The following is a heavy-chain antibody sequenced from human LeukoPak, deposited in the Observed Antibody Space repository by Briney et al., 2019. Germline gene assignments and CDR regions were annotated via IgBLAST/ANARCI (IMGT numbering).Heavy chain of an antibody. CDR3: ARDGSGAHVAFDI. CDR1: GFTFSSYS. J-gene: IGHJ3*02. Sequence: PGGSLRLSCAASGFTFSSYSMNWVRLAPGKGLEWVSYISSSSSTIYYADSVKGRFTISRDNAKNSLYLQMNSLRAEDTAVYYCARDGSGAHVAFDIWGQGTMVTVSS. CDR2: ISSSSSTI. V-gene: IGHV3-48*04. D-gene: IGHD3-10*01.